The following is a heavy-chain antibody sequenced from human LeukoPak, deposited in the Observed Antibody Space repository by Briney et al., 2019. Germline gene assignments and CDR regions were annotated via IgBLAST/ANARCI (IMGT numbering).Heavy chain of an antibody. Sequence: GGSLRLSCAASGFTFSSYGMHWVRQAPGKGLEWVAVMWYDGCNKYYADSVKGRFTISRDNSKNTLYLQMNSLRAEDTAVYYCARDGEAARQPLYYYYGMDVWGQGTTVTVSS. J-gene: IGHJ6*02. V-gene: IGHV3-33*01. D-gene: IGHD6-6*01. CDR3: ARDGEAARQPLYYYYGMDV. CDR1: GFTFSSYG. CDR2: MWYDGCNK.